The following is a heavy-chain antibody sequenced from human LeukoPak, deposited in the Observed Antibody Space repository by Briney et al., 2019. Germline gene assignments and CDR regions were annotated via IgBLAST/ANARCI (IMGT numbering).Heavy chain of an antibody. CDR2: IRSSSSTT. CDR1: GFIFSSYS. J-gene: IGHJ4*02. D-gene: IGHD3-10*01. Sequence: GGSLRLSRAASGFIFSSYSMNWVRQAPGKGLEWISYIRSSSSTTYYADSVRGRFTISRDNAKNSLYLQMNSLRDEDTAVYYCAREGGSGSYFGDWGQGTLVTVSS. V-gene: IGHV3-48*02. CDR3: AREGGSGSYFGD.